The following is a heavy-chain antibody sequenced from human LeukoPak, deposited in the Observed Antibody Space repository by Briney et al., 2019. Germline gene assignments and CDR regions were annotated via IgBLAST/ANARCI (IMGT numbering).Heavy chain of an antibody. CDR3: AGDGYNSDY. CDR2: ISSSGSTI. J-gene: IGHJ4*02. D-gene: IGHD5-24*01. CDR1: GFTFSSYE. Sequence: GGSLRLSCAASGFTFSSYEMNWVRQAPGKGLEWVSYISSSGSTIYYADSVKGRFTISRDNAKDSLYLQMNSLRAEDTAVYYCAGDGYNSDYWGQGTLVTVSS. V-gene: IGHV3-48*03.